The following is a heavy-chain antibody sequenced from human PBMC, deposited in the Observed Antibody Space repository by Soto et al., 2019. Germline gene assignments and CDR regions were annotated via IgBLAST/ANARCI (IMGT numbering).Heavy chain of an antibody. CDR2: IYYSGST. J-gene: IGHJ4*02. CDR1: GGSISSYY. V-gene: IGHV4-59*01. CDR3: ARSRGGYFGY. Sequence: QVQLQAWGTGLVKPSETLSLTCTVSGGSISSYYWSWIRQPPGKGLEWIGYIYYSGSTNYNPSLKSRVTISVDTSKNQFSLKLSSVTAADTAVYYCARSRGGYFGYWGQGTLVTVSS. D-gene: IGHD3-22*01.